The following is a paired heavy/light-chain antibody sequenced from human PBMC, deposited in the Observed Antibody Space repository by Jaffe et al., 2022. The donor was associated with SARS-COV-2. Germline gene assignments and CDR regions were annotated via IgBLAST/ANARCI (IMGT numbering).Light chain of an antibody. J-gene: IGLJ1*01. CDR2: EDS. V-gene: IGLV2-23*01. CDR3: CSYAGINTWV. CDR1: SSDVGGYKL. Sequence: QSALTQPASVSGSPGQPITISCTGTSSDVGGYKLVSWYQHHPGKAPKLMIYEDSERPSGVSNRFSGSKSGNTASLTISGLQAEDEADYYCCSYAGINTWVFGTGTKVTVL.
Heavy chain of an antibody. CDR2: IKAKTDGGTT. J-gene: IGHJ3*02. CDR1: GFTFKNAW. CDR3: TTDTRPVGLIVRNGFDI. V-gene: IGHV3-15*01. D-gene: IGHD3-16*02. Sequence: EVQLIESGGDLVKPGGSLRLSCAASGFTFKNAWMSWVRQAPGKGLEWLGRIKAKTDGGTTDYAAPVKGRFTISRDDSTNTLYLQMNSLKSEDTAMYHCTTDTRPVGLIVRNGFDIWGQGTMVTVSS.